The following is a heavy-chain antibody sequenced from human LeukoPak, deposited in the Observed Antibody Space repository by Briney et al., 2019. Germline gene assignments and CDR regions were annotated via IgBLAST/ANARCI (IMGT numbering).Heavy chain of an antibody. D-gene: IGHD3-3*01. Sequence: PGGSLRLSCAASGFTFSSYAMHWVRQAPGKGLEWVAVISYDGSNKYYADSVKGRFTISRDNSKNTLYLQMNSLRAEDTAVYYCARESTLSPIFGVVITSPFDYWGQGTLVTVSS. CDR2: ISYDGSNK. CDR1: GFTFSSYA. J-gene: IGHJ4*02. CDR3: ARESTLSPIFGVVITSPFDY. V-gene: IGHV3-30-3*01.